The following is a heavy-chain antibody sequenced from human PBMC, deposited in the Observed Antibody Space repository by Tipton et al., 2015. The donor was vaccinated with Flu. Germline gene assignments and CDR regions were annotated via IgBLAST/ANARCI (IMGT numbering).Heavy chain of an antibody. CDR1: GFTFSNAW. J-gene: IGHJ4*02. V-gene: IGHV3-7*01. CDR2: IKQDGSKN. D-gene: IGHD2-15*01. Sequence: SLRLSCAASGFTFSNAWMSWVRQAPGKGLEWVANIKQDGSKNYYVDSVKGRFTISRDNAKNSVYLQMNSLRAEDTAVYYCVKEIGGGGCHWGQGTLVTVSS. CDR3: VKEIGGGGCH.